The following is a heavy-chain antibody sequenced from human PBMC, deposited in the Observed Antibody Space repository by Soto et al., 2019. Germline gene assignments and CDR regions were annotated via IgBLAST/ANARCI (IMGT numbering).Heavy chain of an antibody. CDR2: IYYSGST. D-gene: IGHD3-10*01. Sequence: QVQLQESGPGLVKPSQTLSLTCTVSGGSISNGDYYWSWIRQPPGKGLEWIGYIYYSGSTNYNPSLKSRVTISVDTSKNQFSLKLGSVTAADTAVYYCARVGGFGATTIDYWGQGTLVTVSS. J-gene: IGHJ4*02. V-gene: IGHV4-30-4*01. CDR1: GGSISNGDYY. CDR3: ARVGGFGATTIDY.